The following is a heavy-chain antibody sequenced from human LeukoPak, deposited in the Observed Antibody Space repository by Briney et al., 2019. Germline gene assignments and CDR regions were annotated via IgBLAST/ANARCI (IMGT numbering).Heavy chain of an antibody. CDR2: IKPHTGAA. J-gene: IGHJ4*02. CDR3: GRVKSGYSP. CDR1: GYSFIENY. V-gene: IGHV1-2*02. Sequence: GSVKVSCKVSGYSFIENYLHWVRQAPGQGLEWMGLIKPHTGAAHYSHKFQGRVTMPRETSLRTAYMHLSRLTFDDTATYYCGRVKSGYSPWGQGTPVTVSS. D-gene: IGHD3-3*01.